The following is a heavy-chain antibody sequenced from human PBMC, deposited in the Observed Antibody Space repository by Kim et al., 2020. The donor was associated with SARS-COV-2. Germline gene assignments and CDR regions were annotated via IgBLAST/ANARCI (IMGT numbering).Heavy chain of an antibody. D-gene: IGHD3-3*01. Sequence: YTVKGPSTITRHNTKNTLYLQMNSLRAEDTAMYYCAVGRLRFLAWPFDYWGQGTLVTVSS. J-gene: IGHJ4*02. V-gene: IGHV3-74*01. CDR3: AVGRLRFLAWPFDY.